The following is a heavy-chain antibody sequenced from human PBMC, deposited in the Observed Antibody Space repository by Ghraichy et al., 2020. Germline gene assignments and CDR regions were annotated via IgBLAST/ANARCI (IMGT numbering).Heavy chain of an antibody. CDR2: IKSTISGGTT. J-gene: IGHJ4*02. V-gene: IGHV3-15*01. CDR1: GLTFNHDY. Sequence: GGSLRLSCKVSGLTFNHDYMSWVRHAPGKGLERVATIKSTISGGTTDDAAPGKDRFTISSDESKKTLYLQMISLKTEDTVDYYCSDDGAFDYWGQGTLVTVSS. CDR3: SDDGAFDY. D-gene: IGHD5-24*01.